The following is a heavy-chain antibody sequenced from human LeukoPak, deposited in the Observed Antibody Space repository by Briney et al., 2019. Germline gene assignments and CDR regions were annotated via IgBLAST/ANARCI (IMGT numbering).Heavy chain of an antibody. J-gene: IGHJ4*02. CDR1: GGSVSSSSYY. CDR3: ARHPSY. Sequence: PSDTLSLTCTVSGGSVSSSSYYWSWIRQPPGKGLEWIGYIYHSGSINYNPSLKSPVTISVDTSKNQFSLKLSSVTAADTAVYYCARHPSYWGQGTLVTVSS. CDR2: IYHSGSI. V-gene: IGHV4-61*01.